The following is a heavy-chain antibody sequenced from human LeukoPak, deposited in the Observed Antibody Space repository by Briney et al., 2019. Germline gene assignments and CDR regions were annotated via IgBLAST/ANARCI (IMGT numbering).Heavy chain of an antibody. CDR3: ARLGSSSSGVDY. J-gene: IGHJ4*02. Sequence: ASVNVSCKASVGTFSSYAISWVRQAPGQGLEWMGGIIPIFGTANYAQKFQGRVTITTDESTSTAYMELSSLRSGDTAVYYCARLGSSSSGVDYWGQGTLVTVSS. V-gene: IGHV1-69*05. CDR2: IIPIFGTA. D-gene: IGHD6-6*01. CDR1: VGTFSSYA.